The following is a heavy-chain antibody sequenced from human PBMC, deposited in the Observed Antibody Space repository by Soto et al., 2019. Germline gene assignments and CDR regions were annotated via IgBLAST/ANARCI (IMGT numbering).Heavy chain of an antibody. V-gene: IGHV6-1*01. D-gene: IGHD1-26*01. CDR1: GDSLSNNSAT. Sequence: PSQTLSLTCAISGDSLSNNSATWNWIRQSPSRGLEWLGRTYYRSNWGNDYAVSVNSRITINPDTSNNQFSLQLNSVTPEDTAVYYCARGTCDSGSENWFDPWGQGTLVTVSS. CDR3: ARGTCDSGSENWFDP. CDR2: TYYRSNWGN. J-gene: IGHJ5*02.